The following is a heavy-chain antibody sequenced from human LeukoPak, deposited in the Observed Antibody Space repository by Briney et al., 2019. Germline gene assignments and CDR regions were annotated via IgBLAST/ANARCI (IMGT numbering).Heavy chain of an antibody. CDR3: ARGRGYYDSSGYYYRPLFDY. CDR1: GGSFSGYY. Sequence: SETLSLTCAVYGGSFSGYYWSWIRQPPGKGLEWIGEINHSGSTNYHPPLKSRVTISVDTSKNQFSLKLSSVTAADTAVYYCARGRGYYDSSGYYYRPLFDYWGQGTLVTVSS. D-gene: IGHD3-22*01. CDR2: INHSGST. J-gene: IGHJ4*02. V-gene: IGHV4-34*01.